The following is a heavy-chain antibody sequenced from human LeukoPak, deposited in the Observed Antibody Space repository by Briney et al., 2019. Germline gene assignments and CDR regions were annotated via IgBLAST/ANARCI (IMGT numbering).Heavy chain of an antibody. Sequence: GGSLRLSCAASGFTFSSYGMHWVRKAPGKGLEWVAVIWYDGSNKYYADSVKGRFTISRDNSKNTLYLQMNSLRAEDTAVYYCARGYGDYGADFDYWGQGTLATVSS. J-gene: IGHJ4*02. CDR3: ARGYGDYGADFDY. CDR2: IWYDGSNK. D-gene: IGHD4-17*01. V-gene: IGHV3-33*01. CDR1: GFTFSSYG.